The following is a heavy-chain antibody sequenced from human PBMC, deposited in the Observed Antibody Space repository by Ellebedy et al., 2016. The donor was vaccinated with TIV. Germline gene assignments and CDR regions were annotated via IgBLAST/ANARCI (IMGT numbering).Heavy chain of an antibody. J-gene: IGHJ4*02. CDR2: VNPNSGGT. Sequence: AASVKASCKASGYTFIDYYIHWVRQAPGQGLEWMGWVNPNSGGTNYAQKFQGRVTMTRDTSISTTYMELSRLRSDDTAIYHCARAPYYGSGPDYWGQGTLVTVSS. V-gene: IGHV1-2*02. CDR1: GYTFIDYY. D-gene: IGHD3-10*01. CDR3: ARAPYYGSGPDY.